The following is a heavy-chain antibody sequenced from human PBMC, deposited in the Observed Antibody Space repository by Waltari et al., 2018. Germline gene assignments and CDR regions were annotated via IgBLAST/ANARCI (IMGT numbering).Heavy chain of an antibody. Sequence: EVQLVETGGGLIQPGGSLRLSCAASGCNVSSNYMSWVRQAPGKGLEWVSVIYSGGSTYYADSGKGRFTISRDNSKNTLYLQMNSLRAEDTAVYYCARENTHAFDIWGQGTMVTVSS. CDR3: ARENTHAFDI. V-gene: IGHV3-53*02. J-gene: IGHJ3*02. CDR2: IYSGGST. CDR1: GCNVSSNY.